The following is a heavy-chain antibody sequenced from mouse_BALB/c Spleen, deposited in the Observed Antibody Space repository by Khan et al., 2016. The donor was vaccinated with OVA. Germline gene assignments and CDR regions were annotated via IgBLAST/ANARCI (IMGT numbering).Heavy chain of an antibody. CDR3: VNRGSSSAWFTY. J-gene: IGHJ3*01. CDR1: GYTFTSYW. D-gene: IGHD1-1*01. Sequence: QVQLQQSGAELAKPGASVKMSCKASGYTFTSYWMHWVKQRPGQGLEWIGYINPSTDYTEYNQKFKDKATLTVDKSSSTAYMQLTSLTSEDSAVYYCVNRGSSSAWFTYWGQGTLVTVSA. V-gene: IGHV1-7*01. CDR2: INPSTDYT.